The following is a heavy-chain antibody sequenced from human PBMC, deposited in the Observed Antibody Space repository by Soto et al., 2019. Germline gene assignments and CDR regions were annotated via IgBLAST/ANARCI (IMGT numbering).Heavy chain of an antibody. V-gene: IGHV4-31*03. CDR1: GDSISSVRYF. CDR2: ISHGGNA. J-gene: IGHJ4*02. CDR3: ARGETTMIPPIGPLDY. Sequence: SETLSLTCTVSGDSISSVRYFWTWIRQHPGKGLEWIGYISHGGNAFYNPSLKTRVTMSVATSENQFSLMLTSVTAADTAVYYCARGETTMIPPIGPLDYWGQGTSVTVSS. D-gene: IGHD3-22*01.